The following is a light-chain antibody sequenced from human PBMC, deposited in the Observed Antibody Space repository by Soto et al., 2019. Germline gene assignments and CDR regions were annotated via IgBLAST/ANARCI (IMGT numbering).Light chain of an antibody. CDR1: QSISSSY. CDR3: QQYAGTLT. V-gene: IGKV3-20*01. Sequence: EIVMTQSPGTLSLSPGERVTLSCRASQSISSSYLAWYQQKPGQAPRLLIYASSTRATGIPDRFSGSGSGTDFTLTISRLELEDFALYYCQQYAGTLTFGGGTKVEIK. J-gene: IGKJ4*01. CDR2: ASS.